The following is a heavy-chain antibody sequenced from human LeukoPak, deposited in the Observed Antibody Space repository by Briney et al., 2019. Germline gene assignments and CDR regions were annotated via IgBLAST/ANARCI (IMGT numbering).Heavy chain of an antibody. CDR3: ARDRGVRGVIIIRSSVDYGMDV. V-gene: IGHV1-18*01. Sequence: ASVKLSCKASGYTFTSYGISWVRQPPGQGLEWMGWISAYNGNTNYAQKLQGRVTMTTDTSTSTAYMELRSLRSDDTAVYYCARDRGVRGVIIIRSSVDYGMDVWGQGTTVTVSS. J-gene: IGHJ6*02. CDR2: ISAYNGNT. D-gene: IGHD3-10*01. CDR1: GYTFTSYG.